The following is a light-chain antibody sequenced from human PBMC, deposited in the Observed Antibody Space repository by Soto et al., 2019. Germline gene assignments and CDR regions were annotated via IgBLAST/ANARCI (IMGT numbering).Light chain of an antibody. CDR3: QQYGRPPRT. Sequence: EIVLTQSPGTLSLSPGERATLSCRASQSVSSSYLAWHQQKPGQAPRLLIYGASSRATGIPDRFSGSGSGTDFPLTISRLEPEDFAVYYCQQYGRPPRTFGQGTKVEIK. J-gene: IGKJ1*01. CDR1: QSVSSSY. CDR2: GAS. V-gene: IGKV3-20*01.